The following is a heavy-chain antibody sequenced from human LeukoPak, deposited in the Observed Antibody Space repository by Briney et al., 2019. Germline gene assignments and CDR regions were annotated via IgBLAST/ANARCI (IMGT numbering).Heavy chain of an antibody. CDR1: GYAFTNYD. J-gene: IGHJ5*02. Sequence: GASVKVSCKASGYAFTNYDINWVRQATGQGPEWMGWMNPNSGNTGYAQKFQGRVTMTRNTSISTAYMELSSLRSEDTAVYYCARGPNKSDGGNSGSAWFDPWGQGTLVTVSS. CDR2: MNPNSGNT. V-gene: IGHV1-8*01. D-gene: IGHD4-23*01. CDR3: ARGPNKSDGGNSGSAWFDP.